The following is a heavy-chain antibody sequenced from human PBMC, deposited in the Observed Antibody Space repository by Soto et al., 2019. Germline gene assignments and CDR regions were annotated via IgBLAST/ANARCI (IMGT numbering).Heavy chain of an antibody. CDR3: ARGDDYGDYGYYGMDV. V-gene: IGHV3-30-3*01. D-gene: IGHD4-17*01. Sequence: GGSLRLSCAASGFTFSSYAMHWVRQAPGKGLEWVAVISYDGSNKYYADSVKGRFTISRDNSKNTLYLQMNSLRAEDTAVYYCARGDDYGDYGYYGMDVWGQGTTVTVSS. CDR1: GFTFSSYA. J-gene: IGHJ6*02. CDR2: ISYDGSNK.